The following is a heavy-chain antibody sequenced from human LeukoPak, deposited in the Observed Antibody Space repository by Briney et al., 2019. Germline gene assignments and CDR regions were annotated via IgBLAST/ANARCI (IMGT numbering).Heavy chain of an antibody. CDR2: IIPIFGTA. V-gene: IGHV1-69*06. D-gene: IGHD5-24*01. J-gene: IGHJ3*02. Sequence: GASVKVSCKASGGTFSSYAISWVRQAPGQGLEWRGGIIPIFGTANYAQKFQGRVTITADKSTSTAYMELSSLRSEETAVYYCARDRWDGYISEAFDIWGQGTMVTVSS. CDR3: ARDRWDGYISEAFDI. CDR1: GGTFSSYA.